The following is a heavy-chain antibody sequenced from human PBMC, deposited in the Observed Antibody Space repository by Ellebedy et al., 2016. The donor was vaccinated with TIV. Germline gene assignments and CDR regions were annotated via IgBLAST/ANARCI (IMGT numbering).Heavy chain of an antibody. CDR2: ISSSSSTI. D-gene: IGHD3-22*01. CDR1: GFTFSSYS. Sequence: GESLKISXAASGFTFSSYSMNWVRQAPGKGLEWVSYISSSSSTIYYADSVKGRFTISRDNAKNSLYLQMNSLRAEDTAVYYCARDAYYDSSGRGDYWGQGTLVTVSS. CDR3: ARDAYYDSSGRGDY. V-gene: IGHV3-48*01. J-gene: IGHJ4*02.